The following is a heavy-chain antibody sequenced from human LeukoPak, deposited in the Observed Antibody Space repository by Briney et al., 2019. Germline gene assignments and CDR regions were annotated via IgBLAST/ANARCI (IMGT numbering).Heavy chain of an antibody. V-gene: IGHV4-59*01. J-gene: IGHJ6*03. CDR3: ARVRWLNAYYHYYYMDV. CDR1: GGSIKSYY. Sequence: SETLSPSCTVAGGSIKSYYWSWIRQPPGKGPEWIGYIYDSGIPNYTPSLKSRVTISLDAARDQFSLRLSSVTAADTALYYCARVRWLNAYYHYYYMDVWGKGTTVTVSS. CDR2: IYDSGIP. D-gene: IGHD3-22*01.